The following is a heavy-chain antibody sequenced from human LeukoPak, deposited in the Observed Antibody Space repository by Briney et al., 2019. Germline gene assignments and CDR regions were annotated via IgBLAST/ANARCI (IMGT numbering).Heavy chain of an antibody. J-gene: IGHJ6*03. Sequence: PSQTLSLTCTVSGGSISSSSYYWGRIRQPPGKGLEWIGSIYYSGSTYYNPSLKSRVTISVDTSKNQFSLKLSSVTAADTAVYYCARGCTGGVWIPYYYYYYMDVWGKGTTVTVSS. CDR1: GGSISSSSYY. CDR3: ARGCTGGVWIPYYYYYYMDV. CDR2: IYYSGST. V-gene: IGHV4-39*01. D-gene: IGHD2-8*02.